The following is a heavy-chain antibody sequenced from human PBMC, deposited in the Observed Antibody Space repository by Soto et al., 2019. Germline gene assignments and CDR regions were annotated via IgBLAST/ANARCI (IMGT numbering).Heavy chain of an antibody. CDR2: IFYSGST. CDR3: ARMTGGPALRCDS. J-gene: IGHJ5*01. V-gene: IGHV4-59*01. CDR1: GGSISSYY. D-gene: IGHD3-10*01. Sequence: QVQLQESGPGLVKPSETLSLTCTVSGGSISSYYWSWIRQPPGKGLEWIGFIFYSGSTSYNPSLTXRXXISVDPYEYQFSLKLNSLTAADTAVHYCARMTGGPALRCDSWGQGTLVAVSS.